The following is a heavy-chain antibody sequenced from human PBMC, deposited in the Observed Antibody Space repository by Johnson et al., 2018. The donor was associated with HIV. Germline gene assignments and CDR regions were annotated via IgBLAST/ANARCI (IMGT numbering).Heavy chain of an antibody. D-gene: IGHD3-3*01. CDR3: ARGSYDFWSGYYTGHDAFDI. J-gene: IGHJ3*02. Sequence: QVQLVESGGGVVQPGRSLRLSCAASGFTFSSYAMHWVRQAPGKGLEWVAVISYDGSNKYYADSVKGRFTISRDNSKNTLYLQMNSLRAEDTAVYCCARGSYDFWSGYYTGHDAFDIWGQGTMVTVSS. CDR2: ISYDGSNK. CDR1: GFTFSSYA. V-gene: IGHV3-30*04.